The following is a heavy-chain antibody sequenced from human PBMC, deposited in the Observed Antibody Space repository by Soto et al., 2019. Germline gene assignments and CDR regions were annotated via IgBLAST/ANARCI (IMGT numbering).Heavy chain of an antibody. CDR1: GFTFDDYA. V-gene: IGHV3-9*01. D-gene: IGHD3-3*01. CDR3: AKGAVRFLEWLRYYMDV. J-gene: IGHJ6*03. Sequence: PGGSLTLSCAASGFTFDDYAMHWVRQAPGKGLEWVSGISWNSGSIGYADSVKGRFTISRDNAKNSLYLQMNSLRAEDTALYYCAKGAVRFLEWLRYYMDVWGKGTTVTVSS. CDR2: ISWNSGSI.